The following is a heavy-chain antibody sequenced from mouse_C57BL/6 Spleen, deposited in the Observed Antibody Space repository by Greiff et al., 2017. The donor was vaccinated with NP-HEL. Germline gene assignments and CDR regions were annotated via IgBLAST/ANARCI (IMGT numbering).Heavy chain of an antibody. J-gene: IGHJ2*01. D-gene: IGHD4-1*02. V-gene: IGHV1-53*01. Sequence: QVQLQQPGTELVKPGASVKLSCKASGYTFTSYWMHWVKQRPGQGLEWIGNINPSNGGPHYNEKFKSKATLTVDNSYSTSYMQLSSLTSEDSAVYYCARPTGYYFDYWGQGTTLTVSS. CDR2: INPSNGGP. CDR1: GYTFTSYW. CDR3: ARPTGYYFDY.